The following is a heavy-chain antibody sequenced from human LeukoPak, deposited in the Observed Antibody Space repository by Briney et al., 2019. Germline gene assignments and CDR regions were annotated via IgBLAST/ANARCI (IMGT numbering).Heavy chain of an antibody. V-gene: IGHV1-2*02. CDR1: GYTFTGYY. CDR3: ASATTYCGADCYPLDAFDI. J-gene: IGHJ3*02. CDR2: INPNSGGT. Sequence: ASVKVSCKASGYTFTGYYMHWVRQAPGQGLEWMGWINPNSGGTNYAQKFLGRMTMTRDTSISTAYMELSRLRSDDTAVYYCASATTYCGADCYPLDAFDIWGQGTMVTVSS. D-gene: IGHD2-21*02.